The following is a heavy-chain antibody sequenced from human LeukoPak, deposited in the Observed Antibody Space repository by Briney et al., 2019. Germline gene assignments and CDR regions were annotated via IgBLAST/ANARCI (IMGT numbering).Heavy chain of an antibody. CDR3: AKESVWFGESNPFDY. CDR2: IRSDGSNK. J-gene: IGHJ4*02. Sequence: PGGSLRLSCAASGITFSNYGMHWVRQAPGKGLEWVAFIRSDGSNKYYADSVKGRFTISRDNSKNTVYLQMSSLRAEDTAVYYCAKESVWFGESNPFDYWGQGTLVTVSS. D-gene: IGHD3-10*01. CDR1: GITFSNYG. V-gene: IGHV3-30*02.